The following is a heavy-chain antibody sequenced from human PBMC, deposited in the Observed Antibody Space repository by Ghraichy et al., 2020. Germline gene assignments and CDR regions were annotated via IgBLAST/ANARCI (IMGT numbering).Heavy chain of an antibody. J-gene: IGHJ4*02. Sequence: SQTLSLTCAISGDSVSTNSAAWIWIRQSPSRGLEWLGRTYYRYKWYTDYAVSVISRMTINPDTSKNQFSLQLNSVTPEDTAVYYCARDKGGFDYWGQGALVTVYS. V-gene: IGHV6-1*01. CDR1: GDSVSTNSAA. D-gene: IGHD3-16*01. CDR2: TYYRYKWYT. CDR3: ARDKGGFDY.